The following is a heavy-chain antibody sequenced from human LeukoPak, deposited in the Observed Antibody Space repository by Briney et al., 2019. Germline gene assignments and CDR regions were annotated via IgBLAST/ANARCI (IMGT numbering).Heavy chain of an antibody. CDR3: ARGESSYCSGGCYFAS. CDR1: GFTFTDTY. D-gene: IGHD2-21*02. V-gene: IGHV3-11*04. Sequence: PGGSLRLSCAVSGFTFTDTYMTWIRQAPGKGLESLSYISPSGTDISYADSVKGRFTISRDNAKNSLYLQMNSLRAEDTAMYYCARGESSYCSGGCYFASWGQGTLVTISS. CDR2: ISPSGTDI. J-gene: IGHJ5*01.